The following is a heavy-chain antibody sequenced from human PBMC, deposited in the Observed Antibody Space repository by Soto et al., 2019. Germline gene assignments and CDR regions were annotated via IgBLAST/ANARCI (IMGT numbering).Heavy chain of an antibody. J-gene: IGHJ4*02. D-gene: IGHD2-21*02. CDR3: ARDGSTGDHHKS. CDR2: IIPIFGTA. Sequence: ASVKVSCKASGGTFSSYAISWVRQAPGQGLEWMGGIIPIFGTANYAQKFQGRVTITADESTSTAYMELSSLGSEDTAVYYCARDGSTGDHHKSWGQGTLVTVSS. V-gene: IGHV1-69*13. CDR1: GGTFSSYA.